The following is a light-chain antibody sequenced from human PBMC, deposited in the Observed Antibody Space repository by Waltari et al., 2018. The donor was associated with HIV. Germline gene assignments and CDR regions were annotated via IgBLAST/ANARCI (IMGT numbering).Light chain of an antibody. J-gene: IGKJ2*01. V-gene: IGKV3-15*01. CDR2: RAS. Sequence: EIVMTQSPATLSVSAGESVTLSCRASQSVSINVAWYQQRPGQGPRLLIYRASPRATNVPARFSGGGSGTEFTLSISSLQSEDFAVYYCQQYHNWPPYTFGQGTKLELK. CDR3: QQYHNWPPYT. CDR1: QSVSIN.